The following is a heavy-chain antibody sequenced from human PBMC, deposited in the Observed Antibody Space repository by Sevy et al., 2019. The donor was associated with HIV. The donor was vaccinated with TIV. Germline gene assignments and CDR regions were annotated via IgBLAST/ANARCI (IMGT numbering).Heavy chain of an antibody. CDR2: ISISGADK. Sequence: GGSLRLSCAASGFTLSSYAMSWVRQAPGKGLEWVSSISISGADKYYADSVKGRFTISRDNSQNRLYLQMNSLRAEDTALYYCAKALVETEDKNEFDPWGQETLVTVSS. D-gene: IGHD2-8*02. CDR3: AKALVETEDKNEFDP. V-gene: IGHV3-23*01. J-gene: IGHJ5*02. CDR1: GFTLSSYA.